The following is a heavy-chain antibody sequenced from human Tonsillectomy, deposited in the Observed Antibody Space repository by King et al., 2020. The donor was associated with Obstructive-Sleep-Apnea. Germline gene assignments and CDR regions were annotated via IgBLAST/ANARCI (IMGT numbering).Heavy chain of an antibody. V-gene: IGHV3-23*04. J-gene: IGHJ3*02. CDR3: AKEQSTVGGNGAFDI. Sequence: VQLVESGGGLVQPGGSLRLSCAASGFTFSSYAISWVRQAPGKGLEWVSAIGGSGSSIYYAGSVKGRFTISRDNSKNTLYLQMNSLRAEDTALYYCAKEQSTVGGNGAFDIWGQGTMVTVSS. D-gene: IGHD6-19*01. CDR2: IGGSGSSI. CDR1: GFTFSSYA.